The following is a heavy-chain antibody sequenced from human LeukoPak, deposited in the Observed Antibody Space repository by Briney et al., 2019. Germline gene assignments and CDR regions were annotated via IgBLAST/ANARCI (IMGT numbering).Heavy chain of an antibody. CDR1: GGSISSSNW. V-gene: IGHV4-4*02. CDR3: ARYSSSGFRFDP. J-gene: IGHJ5*02. CDR2: IYHSGST. D-gene: IGHD6-13*01. Sequence: SETLSLTCAVSGGSISSSNWWSWVRHPPGKGLEWIGEIYHSGSTNYNPSLKSRVTISVDKSKNQFSLKLSSVTAADTAVYYCARYSSSGFRFDPWGQGTLVTVSS.